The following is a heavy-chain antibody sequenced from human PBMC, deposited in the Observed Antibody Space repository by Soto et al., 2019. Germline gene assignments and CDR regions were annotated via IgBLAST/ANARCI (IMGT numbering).Heavy chain of an antibody. V-gene: IGHV5-51*01. CDR2: IYPGNSET. D-gene: IGHD6-19*01. CDR1: EYSFSNTW. J-gene: IGHJ6*02. CDR3: AKEAGSAYYGTDV. Sequence: GESLKISCKGSEYSFSNTWINWVRQMPGKGLEWMGIIYPGNSETRYSPSFQGQVTLSADKSINTAYLQWSSLKASDTATYYCAKEAGSAYYGTDVWGQETTATLAS.